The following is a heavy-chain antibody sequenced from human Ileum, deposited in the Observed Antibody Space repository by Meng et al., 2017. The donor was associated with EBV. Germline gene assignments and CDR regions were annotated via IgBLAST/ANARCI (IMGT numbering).Heavy chain of an antibody. CDR2: INHSGST. Sequence: QVQLQQWCGGLLKPSEALSLTCAVYGGFVSGYYWSWIRQSPGKGLERIGEINHSGSTNYNPSLKSRVTISVDTSKNQFSLKLTSVTAADTAVYYCAREARSSGYHPGIGPWGQGTLVTVSS. CDR1: GGFVSGYY. CDR3: AREARSSGYHPGIGP. V-gene: IGHV4-34*02. J-gene: IGHJ5*02. D-gene: IGHD3-22*01.